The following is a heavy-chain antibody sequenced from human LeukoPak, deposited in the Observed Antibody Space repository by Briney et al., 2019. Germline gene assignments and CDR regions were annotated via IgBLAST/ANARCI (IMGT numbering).Heavy chain of an antibody. CDR3: STDPRLLIY. Sequence: GGSLRLSCAASGFTFSDYYMSWIRQAPGKGLEWVSYISSSGSTIYYADSVKGRFTISRDNAKNSLFLQMNSLRPDDTALYYCSTDPRLLIYWGHGTLVTVSS. V-gene: IGHV3-11*01. CDR2: ISSSGSTI. CDR1: GFTFSDYY. J-gene: IGHJ4*01. D-gene: IGHD2-8*01.